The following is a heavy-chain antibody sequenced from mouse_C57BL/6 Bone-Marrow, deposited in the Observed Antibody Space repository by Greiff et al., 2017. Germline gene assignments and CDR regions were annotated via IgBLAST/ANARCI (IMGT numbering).Heavy chain of an antibody. CDR3: ARLHPPY. V-gene: IGHV1-59*01. CDR1: GYTFTSYW. J-gene: IGHJ3*01. Sequence: QVQLQQPGAELVRPGTSVKLSCKASGYTFTSYWMHWVKQRPGQGLEWIGVIDPSDSYTNYNQKFKGKATLTVDTSSSTAYLQLSSLTSEDSAVSCSARLHPPYGGKGTLVTVSA. CDR2: IDPSDSYT.